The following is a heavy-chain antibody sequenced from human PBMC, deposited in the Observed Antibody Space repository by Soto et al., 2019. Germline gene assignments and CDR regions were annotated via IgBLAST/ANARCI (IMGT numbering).Heavy chain of an antibody. CDR1: GFTFSSYG. V-gene: IGHV3-21*01. J-gene: IGHJ4*02. CDR2: ISSSSSYI. Sequence: GGSLRLSCAASGFTFSSYGMHWVRQAPGKGLEWVSSISSSSSYIYYADSVKGRFTISRDNAKNSLYLQMNSLRAEDTAVYYCARPPSSAAAVSPFDYWGQGTLVTVSS. CDR3: ARPPSSAAAVSPFDY. D-gene: IGHD6-13*01.